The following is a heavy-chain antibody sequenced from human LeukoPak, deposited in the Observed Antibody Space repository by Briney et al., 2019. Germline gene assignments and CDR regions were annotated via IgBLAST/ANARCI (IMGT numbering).Heavy chain of an antibody. CDR1: GFTFSSYS. V-gene: IGHV3-21*01. CDR3: ARGSRLSSGWTYYYCMDV. Sequence: GGSLRLSCAASGFTFSSYSMNWVRQAPGKGLEWVSSISSSSYIYYADSVKGRFTISRDNAKNSLYLQMNSLRAEDTAVYYCARGSRLSSGWTYYYCMDVWGKGTTVTVSS. CDR2: ISSSSYI. D-gene: IGHD6-19*01. J-gene: IGHJ6*03.